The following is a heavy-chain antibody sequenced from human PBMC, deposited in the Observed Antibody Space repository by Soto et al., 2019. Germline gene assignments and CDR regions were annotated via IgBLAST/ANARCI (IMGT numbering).Heavy chain of an antibody. J-gene: IGHJ4*02. CDR2: IWYDGSNK. Sequence: GGSLRLSCAASGFTFSSYGMHWVRQAPGKGLEWVAVIWYDGSNKYYADSVKGRFTISRDNSKNTLYLQMNSLRAEDTAVYYCARDNRVDTAMVTDYWGQGTLVTVSS. D-gene: IGHD5-18*01. V-gene: IGHV3-33*01. CDR1: GFTFSSYG. CDR3: ARDNRVDTAMVTDY.